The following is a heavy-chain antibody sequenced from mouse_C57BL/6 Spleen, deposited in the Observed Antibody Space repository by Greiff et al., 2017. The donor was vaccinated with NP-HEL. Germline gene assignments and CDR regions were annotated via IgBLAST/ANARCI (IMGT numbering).Heavy chain of an antibody. CDR2: IYPGDGDT. D-gene: IGHD1-1*01. J-gene: IGHJ1*03. CDR3: ARSSADV. CDR1: GYAFSSYW. V-gene: IGHV1-80*01. Sequence: LQQSGASVKISCKASGYAFSSYWMNWVKQRPGKGLEWIGQIYPGDGDTNYNGKFKGKATLTADKSSSTAYMQLSSLTSEDSAVYFCARSSADVWGTGTTVTVSS.